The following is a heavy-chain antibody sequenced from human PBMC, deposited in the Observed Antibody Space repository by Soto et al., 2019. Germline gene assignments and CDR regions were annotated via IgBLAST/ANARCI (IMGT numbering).Heavy chain of an antibody. CDR1: GFTFTTYY. CDR2: IYPGDSDT. Sequence: PGESLKISCTGSGFTFTTYYIAWVRLMPGRGLEWMGIIYPGDSDTRYSPSFQGQVTISADKSISTAYLQWSSLKASDTAMYYCARHKRYCSGGSCYLDAFDIWGQGTMVTVSS. J-gene: IGHJ3*02. CDR3: ARHKRYCSGGSCYLDAFDI. V-gene: IGHV5-51*01. D-gene: IGHD2-15*01.